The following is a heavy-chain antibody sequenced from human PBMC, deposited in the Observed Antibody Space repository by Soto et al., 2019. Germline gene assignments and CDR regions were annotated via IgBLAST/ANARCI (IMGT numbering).Heavy chain of an antibody. CDR1: GGTFSNHT. CDR2: LIPILGAA. CDR3: AGVAEVGMVTEGYYYYMDV. J-gene: IGHJ6*03. V-gene: IGHV1-69*08. Sequence: QVQLVQSWAEVKKPGSSVKVSCKASGGTFSNHTISWVRQSPAQGLEWMGRLIPILGAADYAQKFQARVTITADKSTTTACMEQSSLRSADTAVSYCAGVAEVGMVTEGYYYYMDVWGKGTTVTVS. D-gene: IGHD2-21*02.